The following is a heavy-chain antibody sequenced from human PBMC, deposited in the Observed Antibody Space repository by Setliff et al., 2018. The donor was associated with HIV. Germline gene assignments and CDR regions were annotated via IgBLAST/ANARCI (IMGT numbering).Heavy chain of an antibody. CDR3: AKELAASGLGYFDS. CDR1: GFTVSNNY. Sequence: GGSLRLSCAASGFTVSNNYMNWVRQAPGKGLEWVSVIYSEDYGGNTHYADSVKGRFTISRDNSKNTLYLQINSLRAEDTAVYYCAKELAASGLGYFDSWGRGILVTVSS. V-gene: IGHV3-53*01. D-gene: IGHD3-22*01. J-gene: IGHJ4*02. CDR2: IYSEDYGGNT.